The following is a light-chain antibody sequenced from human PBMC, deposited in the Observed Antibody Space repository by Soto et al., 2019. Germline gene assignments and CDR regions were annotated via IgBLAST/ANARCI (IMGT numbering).Light chain of an antibody. J-gene: IGKJ5*01. CDR2: EAS. V-gene: IGKV1-9*01. Sequence: IQLTQSPSSLSASVGDRVAITCQASQGINSYLAWYQQKPGKVPQVVIYEASILQSGVPSRFSGSGSGTDFTLTISSLQDEDFATYYCQQYNSYLITFGQGTRLEIK. CDR1: QGINSY. CDR3: QQYNSYLIT.